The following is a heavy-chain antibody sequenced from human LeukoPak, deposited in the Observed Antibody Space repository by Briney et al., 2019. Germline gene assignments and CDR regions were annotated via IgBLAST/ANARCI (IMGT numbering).Heavy chain of an antibody. CDR2: ISASSGTT. Sequence: PGGSLRLSCAASGFTFTNYAMSWVRQAPGQGLEWVSSISASSGTTYYADSVKGRFTISRDTSKSTLFLQINSLRADDTAVYYCAKDRPLTWGYYFDSWGQGTLVTVSS. D-gene: IGHD7-27*01. V-gene: IGHV3-23*01. J-gene: IGHJ4*02. CDR1: GFTFTNYA. CDR3: AKDRPLTWGYYFDS.